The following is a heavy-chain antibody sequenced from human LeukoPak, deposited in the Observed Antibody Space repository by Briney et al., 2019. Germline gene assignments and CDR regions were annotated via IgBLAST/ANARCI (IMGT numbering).Heavy chain of an antibody. Sequence: ASVRVSCKVSGSALSKISIDRVRQAPGKGLEWMGTVGHEDGTTIHAQKFQGRFNMTIDTATDTAYMEMSSLMSEDTSIYHCDTGAIVFYFWGQGTLVTVSS. V-gene: IGHV1-24*01. CDR2: VGHEDGTT. J-gene: IGHJ4*02. CDR3: DTGAIVFYF. D-gene: IGHD3-9*01. CDR1: GSALSKIS.